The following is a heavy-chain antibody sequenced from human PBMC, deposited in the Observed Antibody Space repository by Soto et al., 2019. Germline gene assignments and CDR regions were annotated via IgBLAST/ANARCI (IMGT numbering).Heavy chain of an antibody. CDR2: IVPVFPSV. CDR1: GGAFNNYS. Sequence: GASVNVSCKPSGGAFNNYSIYWVRQAPGQGLEWLGTIVPVFPSVYYAPRFQGRLTITADGSTDTVYMMLTSLKSEDTAVYYCAREMPSTAAAYFYYGLNVWGQGTSVTVSS. CDR3: AREMPSTAAAYFYYGLNV. J-gene: IGHJ6*02. D-gene: IGHD6-13*01. V-gene: IGHV1-69*13.